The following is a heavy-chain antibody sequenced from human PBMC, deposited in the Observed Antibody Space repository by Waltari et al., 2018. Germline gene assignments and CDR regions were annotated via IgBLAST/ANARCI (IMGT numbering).Heavy chain of an antibody. CDR1: GGSLSGYY. D-gene: IGHD5-12*01. CDR2: INHGGVT. CDR3: ARWRGEGSNYIYYFYGLDV. Sequence: QVHLQQWGAGLLKPSETLSLTCDIQGGSLSGYYWSWIRPSPGKGLEWIGEINHGGVTNYSPSLRSRVTISMEKSKNQFSLRLTSVTAADTAVYYCARWRGEGSNYIYYFYGLDVWGQGTTVAVSS. V-gene: IGHV4-34*02. J-gene: IGHJ6*02.